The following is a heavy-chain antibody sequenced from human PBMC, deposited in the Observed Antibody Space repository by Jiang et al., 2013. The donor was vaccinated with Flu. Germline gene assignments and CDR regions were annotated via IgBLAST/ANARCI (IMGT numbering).Heavy chain of an antibody. CDR2: ISAYNGNT. J-gene: IGHJ4*02. D-gene: IGHD3-16*02. CDR3: AREPATGLFGTIYDYVWGSYRSWETNYYFDY. Sequence: SVKVSCKASGYTFTSYGISWVRQAPGQGLEWMGWISAYNGNTNYAQKLQGRVTMTTDTSTSTAYMGLRSLRSDDTAVYYCAREPATGLFGTIYDYVWGSYRSWETNYYFDYWGQGTLVTVSS. V-gene: IGHV1-18*01. CDR1: GYTFTSYG.